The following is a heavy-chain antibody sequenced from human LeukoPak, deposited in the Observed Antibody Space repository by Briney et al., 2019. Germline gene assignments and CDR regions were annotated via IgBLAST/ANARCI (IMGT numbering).Heavy chain of an antibody. CDR3: ARGSYSDAFDI. J-gene: IGHJ3*02. CDR1: GYTFTEYG. V-gene: IGHV1-2*02. Sequence: GASLKVSCKASGYTFTEYGISWVRQAPGQGLEWMGWINPNSGGTNYAQKFQGRVTMTRDTSISTAYMELSRLRSDDTAVYYCARGSYSDAFDIWGQGTMVTVSS. CDR2: INPNSGGT. D-gene: IGHD1-26*01.